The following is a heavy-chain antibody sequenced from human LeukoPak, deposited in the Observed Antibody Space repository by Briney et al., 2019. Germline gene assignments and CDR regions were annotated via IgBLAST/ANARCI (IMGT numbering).Heavy chain of an antibody. CDR1: GASISSSSYY. D-gene: IGHD3-22*01. V-gene: IGHV4-39*01. Sequence: SETLSLTCTVSGASISSSSYYWGWIRQSPGKGREWIGSIYYSGSTYFNPSLKSRVTMSVDTSKNHFSLKLTSVTAPDTAVYYCARHPGYYDSSGYYVSAFDIWGQGTMVTVSS. CDR2: IYYSGST. J-gene: IGHJ3*02. CDR3: ARHPGYYDSSGYYVSAFDI.